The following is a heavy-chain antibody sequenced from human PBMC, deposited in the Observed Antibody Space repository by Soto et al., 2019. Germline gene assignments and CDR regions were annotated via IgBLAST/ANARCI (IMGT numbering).Heavy chain of an antibody. Sequence: SETLSLTCTVSGGSISSYYWSWIRQPPGKGLEWIGYIYYSGSTNYNPSLKSRVTISVDTSKNQFSLKLSSVTAADTAVYYCARVIYGDLYYYYYYYMDVWGKGTTVTSP. CDR2: IYYSGST. V-gene: IGHV4-59*01. CDR1: GGSISSYY. J-gene: IGHJ6*03. CDR3: ARVIYGDLYYYYYYYMDV. D-gene: IGHD4-17*01.